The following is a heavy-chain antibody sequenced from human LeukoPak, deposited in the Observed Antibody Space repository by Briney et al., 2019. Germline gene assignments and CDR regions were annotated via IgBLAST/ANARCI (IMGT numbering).Heavy chain of an antibody. J-gene: IGHJ4*02. D-gene: IGHD6-19*01. CDR1: GFTFSSYG. CDR2: ISGSGGST. V-gene: IGHV3-23*01. Sequence: GGSLRLSCAASGFTFSSYGMSWVRQAPGKGLEWVSAISGSGGSTYYADSVKGRFTISRDNSKNTLYLQMNSLRAEDTAVYYCARSDSSGWYRTPLDYWGQGTLVTVSS. CDR3: ARSDSSGWYRTPLDY.